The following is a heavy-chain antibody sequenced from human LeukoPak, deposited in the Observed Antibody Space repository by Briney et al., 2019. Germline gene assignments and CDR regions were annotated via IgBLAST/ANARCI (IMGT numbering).Heavy chain of an antibody. D-gene: IGHD3-10*01. CDR1: GFTFSSYS. V-gene: IGHV3-21*01. J-gene: IGHJ5*02. CDR3: AKGDTLLWFGDHRGGWFDP. CDR2: ISSSSSYI. Sequence: GGSLRLSCAASGFTFSSYSMNWVRQAPGKGLEWVSSISSSSSYIYYADSVKGRFTISRDNSKNALYLQMNSLRAEDTAVYYCAKGDTLLWFGDHRGGWFDPWGQGTLVTVSS.